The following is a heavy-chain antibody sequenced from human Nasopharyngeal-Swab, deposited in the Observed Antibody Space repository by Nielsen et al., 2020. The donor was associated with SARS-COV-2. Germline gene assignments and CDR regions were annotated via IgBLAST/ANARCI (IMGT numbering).Heavy chain of an antibody. CDR3: AREGAAVAGDWYFDL. J-gene: IGHJ2*01. CDR2: IIPIFGTA. V-gene: IGHV1-69*13. D-gene: IGHD6-19*01. Sequence: SVKVSCKASGGTFSSYAISWVRQATGQGLEGMGGIIPIFGTANYAQKFQGRVTITADESTSTAYMELSSLRSEDTAVYYCAREGAAVAGDWYFDLWGRGTLVTVSS. CDR1: GGTFSSYA.